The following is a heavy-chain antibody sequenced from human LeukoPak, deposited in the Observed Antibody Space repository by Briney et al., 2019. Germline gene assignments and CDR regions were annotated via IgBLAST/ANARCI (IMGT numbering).Heavy chain of an antibody. J-gene: IGHJ2*01. V-gene: IGHV5-51*01. CDR3: ARHLNSGYVSWYFDL. Sequence: GESLKISCKGSGYRFTIYWIAWVRQMPGKGLEWMGIIYPGDSDTRYSPSFRGQVTISADKSTSTAYLQWSSLKASDSAMYYCARHLNSGYVSWYFDLWGRGTLVTVSS. CDR2: IYPGDSDT. CDR1: GYRFTIYW. D-gene: IGHD5-12*01.